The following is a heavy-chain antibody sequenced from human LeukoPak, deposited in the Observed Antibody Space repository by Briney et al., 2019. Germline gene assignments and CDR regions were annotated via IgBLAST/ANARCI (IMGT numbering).Heavy chain of an antibody. V-gene: IGHV4-39*07. D-gene: IGHD2-2*01. J-gene: IGHJ4*02. CDR1: GGSISSSSYY. CDR3: AREGCSSTSCYYYFDY. CDR2: IYYSGST. Sequence: PSETLSLTCTVSGGSISSSSYYWGWIRQPPGKGLEWIGSIYYSGSTYYNPSLKSRVTISVDTSKNQFSLKLSSVTAADTAVYYCAREGCSSTSCYYYFDYWGQGTLVTVSS.